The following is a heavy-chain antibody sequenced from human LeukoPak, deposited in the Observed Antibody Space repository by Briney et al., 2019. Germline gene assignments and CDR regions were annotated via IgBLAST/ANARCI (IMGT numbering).Heavy chain of an antibody. CDR2: IRGSGDST. CDR3: AELGITMIGGV. D-gene: IGHD3-10*02. CDR1: GFSFSNYA. J-gene: IGHJ6*04. V-gene: IGHV3-23*01. Sequence: GGSLRLSCAASGFSFSNYAMSWVRQVPGKGLEWVSGIRGSGDSTYYVDSVKGRFTISRDNAKNSLYLQMNSLRAEDTAVYYCAELGITMIGGVWGKGTTVTISS.